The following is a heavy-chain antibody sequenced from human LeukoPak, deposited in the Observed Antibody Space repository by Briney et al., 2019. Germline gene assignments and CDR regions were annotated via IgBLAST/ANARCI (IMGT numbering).Heavy chain of an antibody. Sequence: KASETLSLTCTVSGGSISSGDYYRSWNRQPPGQGLEWIGYIYYSGGTYYNPSLKGRVTISLDASKNQFSLQLSSVTAADTAVYYCARNYGDLGYYYMDVWGKGTTVTVSS. J-gene: IGHJ6*03. CDR3: ARNYGDLGYYYMDV. CDR2: IYYSGGT. D-gene: IGHD4-17*01. CDR1: GGSISSGDYY. V-gene: IGHV4-30-4*08.